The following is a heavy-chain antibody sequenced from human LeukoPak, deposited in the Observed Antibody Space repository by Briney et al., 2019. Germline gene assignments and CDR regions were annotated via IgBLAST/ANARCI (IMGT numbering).Heavy chain of an antibody. CDR3: ARAHNWKYGSFDF. CDR2: ISYDGSNE. CDR1: GFTFSSYV. J-gene: IGHJ4*02. D-gene: IGHD1-7*01. Sequence: GRSLRLSCAASGFTFSSYVMHWVRQAPGKGLEWVAIISYDGSNEYYADSVKGRFTISRDNSKNTLYLQMNSLRAADTAVYYCARAHNWKYGSFDFWGQGTLVTVSS. V-gene: IGHV3-30*04.